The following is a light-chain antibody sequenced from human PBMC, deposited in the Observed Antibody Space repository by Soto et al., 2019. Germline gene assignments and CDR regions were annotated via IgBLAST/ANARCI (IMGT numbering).Light chain of an antibody. Sequence: EVVMTQSPATLSVSPGERVTFSCRASQSVTTNVAWYQQKPGQAPRLLIYGASTRATGIPARFSGSGSETAFTLTITSLPSEDFALYYCQQYFDWWTFGQGTKVDI. CDR1: QSVTTN. J-gene: IGKJ1*01. CDR2: GAS. CDR3: QQYFDWWT. V-gene: IGKV3-15*01.